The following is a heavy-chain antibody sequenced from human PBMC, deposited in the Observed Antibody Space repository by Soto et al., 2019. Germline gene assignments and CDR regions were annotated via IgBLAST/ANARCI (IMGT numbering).Heavy chain of an antibody. CDR2: IDPSDSYT. CDR3: ALRPIAVAGNYYYGMDV. J-gene: IGHJ6*02. D-gene: IGHD6-19*01. CDR1: GYSFTSYW. Sequence: GESMQISSTGCGYSFTSYWISWVRQMTGKGLEWMESIDPSDSYTNYSPSFQAHVTISADKSISTAYLHWSSLTASDTALYYCALRPIAVAGNYYYGMDVWRQGTTVTVSS. V-gene: IGHV5-10-1*01.